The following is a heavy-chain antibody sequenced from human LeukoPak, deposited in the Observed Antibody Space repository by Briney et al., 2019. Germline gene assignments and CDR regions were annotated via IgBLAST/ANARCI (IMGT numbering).Heavy chain of an antibody. CDR3: AKDGYCISTACSHYYYYMDV. CDR1: GFTFSTYA. J-gene: IGHJ6*03. CDR2: ISGSGDSP. Sequence: GGSLRLSCAASGFTFSTYAMIWVRQAPGRGLEWVSTISGSGDSPYYADSVKGRFTISRDNSKNTLYLQMSNLGAEDTAVYYCAKDGYCISTACSHYYYYMDVWGKGTTVTVS. D-gene: IGHD2-2*01. V-gene: IGHV3-23*01.